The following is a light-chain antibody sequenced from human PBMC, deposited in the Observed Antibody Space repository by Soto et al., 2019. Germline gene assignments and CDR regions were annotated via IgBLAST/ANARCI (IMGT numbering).Light chain of an antibody. CDR3: QQTYNTRYT. CDR2: VAS. CDR1: QSVSLY. Sequence: DIQMTQSPSSLSASVGDRVTITCRASQSVSLYLNWYQQIPGEAPKLLIYVASSLQSGVPSRFSGSGSGTDFTLTISSLQPEDFATYYCQQTYNTRYTFGQGTKLEIK. J-gene: IGKJ2*01. V-gene: IGKV1-39*01.